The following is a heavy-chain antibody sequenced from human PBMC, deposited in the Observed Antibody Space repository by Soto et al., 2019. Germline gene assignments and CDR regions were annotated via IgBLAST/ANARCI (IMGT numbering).Heavy chain of an antibody. CDR2: IYYSGST. V-gene: IGHV4-61*01. CDR3: ARERDGYFDY. CDR1: GGSVSSGSYY. Sequence: PSEPLSLTCTVSGGSVSSGSYYWSWIRQPPGKGLEWIGYIYYSGSTNYNPSLKSRVTISVDTSKNQFSLKLSSVTAADTAVYYCARERDGYFDYWGQGTLVTVS. J-gene: IGHJ4*02.